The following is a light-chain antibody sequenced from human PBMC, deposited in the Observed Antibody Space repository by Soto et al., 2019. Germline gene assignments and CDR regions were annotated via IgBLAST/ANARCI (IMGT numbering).Light chain of an antibody. CDR1: SSDIGRYDR. CDR2: EVS. J-gene: IGLJ3*02. Sequence: QSALTQPPSVSGSPGQSVTISCTGTSSDIGRYDRVSWYQQSPGTAPKLMVFEVSNRPSGVPDRFSGSKSGNTASLTISGLQAEDEADYYCSSYTSSSTVMFGGGTKLTVL. CDR3: SSYTSSSTVM. V-gene: IGLV2-18*02.